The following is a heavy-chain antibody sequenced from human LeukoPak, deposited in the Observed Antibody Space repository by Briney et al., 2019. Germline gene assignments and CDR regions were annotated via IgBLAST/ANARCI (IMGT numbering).Heavy chain of an antibody. V-gene: IGHV4-59*01. CDR2: IYYSGST. CDR1: GGSISGYY. Sequence: SETLSLTCTVSGGSISGYYWSWIRQPPGKGLEWIGYIYYSGSTNYNPSLKRRVTISVDTSKNQFSLKLNSVTAADTAVYYCARSDSSGYFPIDYWGQGTLITVSS. D-gene: IGHD3-22*01. J-gene: IGHJ4*02. CDR3: ARSDSSGYFPIDY.